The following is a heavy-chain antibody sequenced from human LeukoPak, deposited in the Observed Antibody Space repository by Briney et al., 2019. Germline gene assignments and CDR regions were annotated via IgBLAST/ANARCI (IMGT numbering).Heavy chain of an antibody. V-gene: IGHV4-34*01. CDR3: ARGTWGPYY. J-gene: IGHJ4*02. D-gene: IGHD3-16*01. CDR2: INHSGST. Sequence: SETLSLTCAVYGGSFSGYYWSWFRQPSGKGLEWIGEINHSGSTNYNPSLKSRVTISVDTSKNQFSLKLSSVTAADTAVYYCARGTWGPYYWGQGTLVTVSS. CDR1: GGSFSGYY.